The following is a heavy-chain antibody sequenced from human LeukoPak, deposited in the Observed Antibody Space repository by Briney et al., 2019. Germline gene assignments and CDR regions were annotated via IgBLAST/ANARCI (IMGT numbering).Heavy chain of an antibody. CDR3: ARRYESSWYYFDY. V-gene: IGHV1-2*02. J-gene: IGHJ4*02. D-gene: IGHD6-13*01. CDR2: INPNSGGT. Sequence: RASVKVSCKASGYTFTGYYMHWVRQAPGQGLEWMGWINPNSGGTNYAQKFQGRVTMTRDTSISTAYMELSRLRSDDTAVYYCARRYESSWYYFDYWGQGTLVTVSS. CDR1: GYTFTGYY.